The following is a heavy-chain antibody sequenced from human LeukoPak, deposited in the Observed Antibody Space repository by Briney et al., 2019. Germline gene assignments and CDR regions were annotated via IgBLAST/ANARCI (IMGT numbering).Heavy chain of an antibody. V-gene: IGHV3-11*04. CDR1: GFTFSDYY. CDR2: ISSSGSTI. D-gene: IGHD6-19*01. CDR3: ARDWMPSSGWHSGY. J-gene: IGHJ4*02. Sequence: GGSLRLSCAASGFTFSDYYMSWIRQAPGKGLEWVSYISSSGSTIYYADSVKGRFAISRDNAKNSLYLQMNSLRAEDTAVYYCARDWMPSSGWHSGYWGQGTLVTVSS.